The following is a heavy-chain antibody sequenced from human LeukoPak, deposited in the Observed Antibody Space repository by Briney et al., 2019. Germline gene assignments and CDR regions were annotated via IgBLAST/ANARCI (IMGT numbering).Heavy chain of an antibody. J-gene: IGHJ4*02. CDR3: ARGRLRYLDWTRAYSDY. CDR2: ISTYNGNT. V-gene: IGHV1-18*01. D-gene: IGHD3-9*01. CDR1: GYTFITHG. Sequence: ASVKVSCKASGYTFITHGLTWVRQAPGQGLEWMGWISTYNGNTIYAQTLQDRLTMTTDTSTSTAYMELRSLRSDDTAVYYCARGRLRYLDWTRAYSDYWGQGTLVTVSS.